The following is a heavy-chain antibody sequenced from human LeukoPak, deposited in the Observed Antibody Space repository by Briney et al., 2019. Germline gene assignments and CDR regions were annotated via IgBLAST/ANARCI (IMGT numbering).Heavy chain of an antibody. D-gene: IGHD2-2*02. Sequence: ASVKVSCKASGYTFTSYYMHWERQAPGQGLEWMGIINPSGGSTSYAQKFQGRVTMTRDTSTSTVYMELSSLRSEDTAVYYCARVRCSSTSCYILNYYYYGMDVWGQGTTVTVSS. CDR2: INPSGGST. V-gene: IGHV1-46*01. J-gene: IGHJ6*02. CDR3: ARVRCSSTSCYILNYYYYGMDV. CDR1: GYTFTSYY.